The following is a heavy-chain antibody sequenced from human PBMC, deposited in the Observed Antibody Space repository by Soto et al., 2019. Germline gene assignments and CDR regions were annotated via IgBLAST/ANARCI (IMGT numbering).Heavy chain of an antibody. D-gene: IGHD5-18*01. CDR2: ISYDGNNK. J-gene: IGHJ4*02. CDR3: ASGYSFPDY. CDR1: GFTFSNYA. V-gene: IGHV3-30-3*01. Sequence: QVQLVESGGGVVQPGRSLRLSCGASGFTFSNYAMHWVRQAPGKGLEWVAVISYDGNNKYYADSVKGRFTISRDNSKNTLYLQMNSLRAEDTALYYCASGYSFPDYWGQGTLVTVSS.